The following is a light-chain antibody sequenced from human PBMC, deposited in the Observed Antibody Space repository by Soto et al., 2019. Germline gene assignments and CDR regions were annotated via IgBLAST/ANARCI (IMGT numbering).Light chain of an antibody. CDR1: QTISGTY. V-gene: IGKV3-20*01. CDR3: QQYGSSGT. Sequence: STESPGTLSLSPGERAAQSGRASQTISGTYLAWYQQKPGQAPRLLIYSSSSRAAGVSDRFSGSGSGTDFTLTISRLEPEDFAVYYCQQYGSSGTFGQGTKVDIK. CDR2: SSS. J-gene: IGKJ1*01.